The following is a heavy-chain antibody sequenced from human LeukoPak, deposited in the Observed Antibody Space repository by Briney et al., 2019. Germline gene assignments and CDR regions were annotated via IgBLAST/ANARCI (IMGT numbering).Heavy chain of an antibody. D-gene: IGHD3-10*01. CDR2: IYPGDSDT. CDR3: ARGYRPMVRGVVFDY. Sequence: GESLKISCMGSGYSFANYWIGWVRQMPGKGLEWMGIIYPGDSDTRYSPSFQGHVTISADKSISTAYLQWSSLKASDTAMYYCARGYRPMVRGVVFDYWGQGTLVTVSS. J-gene: IGHJ4*02. CDR1: GYSFANYW. V-gene: IGHV5-51*01.